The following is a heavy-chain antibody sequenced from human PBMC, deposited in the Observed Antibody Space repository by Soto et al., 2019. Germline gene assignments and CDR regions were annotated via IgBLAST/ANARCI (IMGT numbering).Heavy chain of an antibody. CDR2: IKYDGSEK. V-gene: IGHV3-7*01. J-gene: IGHJ4*02. CDR3: AREPEGLDY. Sequence: GGSLRLSCAASGFTFSSYWMSWVRQAPGKGLEWVANIKYDGSEKYYVDSLKGRFTISRDNAKNSLSLQMNSLRAEDTAVYYCAREPEGLDYWGPGTLVTLS. CDR1: GFTFSSYW.